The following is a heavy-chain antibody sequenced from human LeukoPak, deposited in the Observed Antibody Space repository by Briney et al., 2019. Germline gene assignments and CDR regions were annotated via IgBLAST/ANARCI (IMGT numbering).Heavy chain of an antibody. Sequence: SETLSLTCTVSGGSISSYYWSWIRQPPGKGLEWIGYIYYSGSTNYNPSLKSRVTISVDTSKNQFSLKLSSVTAADTAVYYCARDDDYVWNDAFDIWGQGTMVTVSS. CDR1: GGSISSYY. J-gene: IGHJ3*02. D-gene: IGHD3-16*01. CDR3: ARDDDYVWNDAFDI. CDR2: IYYSGST. V-gene: IGHV4-59*01.